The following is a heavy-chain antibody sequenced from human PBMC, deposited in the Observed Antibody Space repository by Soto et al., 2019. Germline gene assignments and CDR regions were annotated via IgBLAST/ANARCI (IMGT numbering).Heavy chain of an antibody. D-gene: IGHD3-16*01. CDR2: IWGDGSDK. CDR1: GFSFSDFT. V-gene: IGHV3-30*18. Sequence: QIQLVESGGGVVQPGRSLRLSCAASGFSFSDFTMHWVRQTPGKGLEWVASIWGDGSDKVYSDSVKGRFTVSRDNPKNTLYLQMDSLRAEDTAVYYCAKDRVESGLGEIDYWGQGTLVSVSS. CDR3: AKDRVESGLGEIDY. J-gene: IGHJ4*02.